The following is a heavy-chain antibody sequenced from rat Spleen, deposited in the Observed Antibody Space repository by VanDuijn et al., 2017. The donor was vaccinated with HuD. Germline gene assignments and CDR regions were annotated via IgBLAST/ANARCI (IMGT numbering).Heavy chain of an antibody. CDR2: INYDGTNI. V-gene: IGHV5-7*01. CDR1: GFTFSSFA. D-gene: IGHD1-6*01. Sequence: EVQLVESGGGLVQPGRSLKLSCAASGFTFSSFAMAWVRQAPKKGLEWVATINYDGTNIHYRDSVKGRFTISRDNAKSTLYLQMDSLRSEDTATYYCARHPYYGYVMDAWGQGASATVSS. CDR3: ARHPYYGYVMDA. J-gene: IGHJ4*01.